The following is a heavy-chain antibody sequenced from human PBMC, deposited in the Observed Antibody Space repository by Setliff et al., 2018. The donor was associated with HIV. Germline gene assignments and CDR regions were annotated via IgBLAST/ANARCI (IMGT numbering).Heavy chain of an antibody. J-gene: IGHJ4*02. CDR2: IYYSGST. CDR1: GGSISSHY. D-gene: IGHD2-21*02. V-gene: IGHV4-59*11. Sequence: PSETLSLTCNVSGGSISSHYWSWFRQPPGKGLEWIGSIYYSGSTNYNPSLKSRVTISIDNCNNHFSLKLTSGTAADTAIYYCSDPPAGLWGQGILVTVSS. CDR3: SDPPAGL.